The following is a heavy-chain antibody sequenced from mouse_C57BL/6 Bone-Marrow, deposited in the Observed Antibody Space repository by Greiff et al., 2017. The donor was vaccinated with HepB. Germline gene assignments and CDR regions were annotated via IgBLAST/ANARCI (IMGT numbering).Heavy chain of an antibody. Sequence: VKLVESGAELARPGASVKLSCKASGYTFTSYGISWVKQRTGQGLEWIGEIYPRSGNTYYNEKFKGKAKLTADKSSSTAYMELRSLTSEDSAVYFCAREKARAAWKFAYWGQGTLVTVSA. CDR3: AREKARAAWKFAY. J-gene: IGHJ3*01. CDR1: GYTFTSYG. D-gene: IGHD3-2*01. CDR2: IYPRSGNT. V-gene: IGHV1-81*01.